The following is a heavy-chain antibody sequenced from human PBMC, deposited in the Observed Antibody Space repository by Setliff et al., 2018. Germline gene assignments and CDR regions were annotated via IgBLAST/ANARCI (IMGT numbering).Heavy chain of an antibody. CDR2: MNPSSGNT. CDR1: GYTFTSYD. V-gene: IGHV1-8*01. D-gene: IGHD2-21*01. Sequence: ASVKVSCKASGYTFTSYDINWVRQATGQGLEWMGWMNPSSGNTGYAQKFQGRVTMTRNTSISTAYMELSSLRSEDTAVYYCARGDFDSYFPLNAFDIWGQGTMVTVSS. J-gene: IGHJ3*02. CDR3: ARGDFDSYFPLNAFDI.